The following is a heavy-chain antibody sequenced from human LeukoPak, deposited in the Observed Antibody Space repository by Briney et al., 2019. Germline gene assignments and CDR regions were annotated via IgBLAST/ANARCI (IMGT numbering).Heavy chain of an antibody. J-gene: IGHJ4*02. CDR1: RFTYGSNA. CDR2: IWYDGRKK. Sequence: GRTVTLSLAARRFTYGSNAMQSLRQSPGKRLEWVALIWYDGRKKYYAASVKGRFTISRDNSENTLYLQLNSLRAEDTAIYYCARLQGVSTFDYWGQGTLVTVSS. D-gene: IGHD5/OR15-5a*01. CDR3: ARLQGVSTFDY. V-gene: IGHV3-33*01.